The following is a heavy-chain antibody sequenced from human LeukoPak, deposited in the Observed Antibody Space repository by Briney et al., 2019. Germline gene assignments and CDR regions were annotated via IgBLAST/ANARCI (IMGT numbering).Heavy chain of an antibody. D-gene: IGHD1-26*01. Sequence: GESLKISCWGSGYSFTSYWIGWVRQMPGKGLEWMGIIYPGDSDTRYSAFFEGQVTISAGKSINTSFLQCSRLKASDTAMVYFARFQYSGSYYAFDIWGQGTMVTVSS. CDR2: IYPGDSDT. CDR1: GYSFTSYW. V-gene: IGHV5-51*01. J-gene: IGHJ3*02. CDR3: ARFQYSGSYYAFDI.